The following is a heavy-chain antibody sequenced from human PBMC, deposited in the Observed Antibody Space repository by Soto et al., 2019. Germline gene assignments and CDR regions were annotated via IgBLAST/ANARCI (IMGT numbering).Heavy chain of an antibody. CDR3: ARHGGTPDLYFDY. J-gene: IGHJ4*02. V-gene: IGHV1-69*13. CDR1: GGTFSSYA. CDR2: IIPIFGTA. Sequence: SVKVSCKASGGTFSSYAISWVRQAPGQGLEWMGGIIPIFGTANYAQKFQGRVTITADESTSTAYMELSSLRAEDTALYYCARHGGTPDLYFDYWGQGTPVTVSS. D-gene: IGHD3-16*01.